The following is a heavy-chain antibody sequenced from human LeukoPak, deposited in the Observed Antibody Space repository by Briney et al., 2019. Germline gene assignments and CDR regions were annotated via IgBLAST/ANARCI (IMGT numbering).Heavy chain of an antibody. J-gene: IGHJ3*02. CDR1: GFTFSSYG. Sequence: GGSLRLSCAASGFTFSSYGMHWVRQAPGKGLEWVAFIRYDGSNKYYADSVKGRFTISRDNSKNTLYLQMNSLRAEDTAVYYCAKDGAALYAFDIWGQGTMVTVSS. CDR3: AKDGAALYAFDI. D-gene: IGHD6-6*01. CDR2: IRYDGSNK. V-gene: IGHV3-30*02.